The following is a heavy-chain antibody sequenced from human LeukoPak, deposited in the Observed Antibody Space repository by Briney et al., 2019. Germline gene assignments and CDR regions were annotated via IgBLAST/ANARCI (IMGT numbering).Heavy chain of an antibody. CDR1: GGFISNYY. J-gene: IGHJ4*02. V-gene: IGHV4-59*01. D-gene: IGHD6-19*01. CDR2: IYYSGST. CDR3: ARVSSSGAFDY. Sequence: PSETLSLTCTVSGGFISNYYWSWIRQPPGKGLEWIGYIYYSGSTNYNPSLNSRVTMSIETSKNQFSLELNSVTAADTAVYYCARVSSSGAFDYWGQGTLVTVSS.